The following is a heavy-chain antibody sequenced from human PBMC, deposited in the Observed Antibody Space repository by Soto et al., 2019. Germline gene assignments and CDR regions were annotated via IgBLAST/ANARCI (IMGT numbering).Heavy chain of an antibody. J-gene: IGHJ4*02. D-gene: IGHD3-10*01. V-gene: IGHV3-74*01. Sequence: EVQLVESGGGLVQPGGSVRLSCVVSGFTFSNYRMHWDRQAPGKGLVWVSRIETDGTSTTYADSVKGRFTISRDNAKNTLYLQMNGLSDEDTATYYCARDAGGLGYWGQGTLVTVSS. CDR3: ARDAGGLGY. CDR1: GFTFSNYR. CDR2: IETDGTST.